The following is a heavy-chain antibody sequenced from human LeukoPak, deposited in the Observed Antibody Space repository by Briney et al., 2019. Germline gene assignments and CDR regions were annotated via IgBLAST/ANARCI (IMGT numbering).Heavy chain of an antibody. CDR1: GGTFSSYA. CDR3: ARVPVRLGELSFVYFDY. Sequence: SVKVSCKASGGTFSSYAISWVRRAPGQGLEWMGGIIPIFGTANYAQKFQGRVTITADESTSTAYMELSSLRSEDTAVYYCARVPVRLGELSFVYFDYWGQGTLVTVSS. J-gene: IGHJ4*02. V-gene: IGHV1-69*01. CDR2: IIPIFGTA. D-gene: IGHD3-16*02.